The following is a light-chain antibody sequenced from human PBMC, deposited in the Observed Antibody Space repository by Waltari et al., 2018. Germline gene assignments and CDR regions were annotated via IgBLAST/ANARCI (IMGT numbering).Light chain of an antibody. CDR2: EEN. CDR1: SGSIDSNY. CDR3: QSYDSSNHVV. V-gene: IGLV6-57*01. Sequence: NFMLTQPHSWSESPGETVTISCTRSSGSIDSNYVQWYQQRQGSSPSTVIYEENQRPSGVPDRFSGSCDSASNAASLTISGLKTEDEADYYCQSYDSSNHVVFGGGPKLTVL. J-gene: IGLJ2*01.